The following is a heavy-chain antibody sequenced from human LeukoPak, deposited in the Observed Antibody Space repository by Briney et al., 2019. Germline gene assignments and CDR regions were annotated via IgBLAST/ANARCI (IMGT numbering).Heavy chain of an antibody. CDR2: ISYDGSNN. CDR3: AKTLATGGGSYNMDV. D-gene: IGHD2-8*02. J-gene: IGHJ6*02. V-gene: IGHV3-30*18. Sequence: GGSLRLSCAASGFTFSSYGMHWVRQAPGKGLEWVAFISYDGSNNYYADSVKGRFTISRDNSKNTLFLQMSSLIAEDTALYYCAKTLATGGGSYNMDVWGQGTTVTVS. CDR1: GFTFSSYG.